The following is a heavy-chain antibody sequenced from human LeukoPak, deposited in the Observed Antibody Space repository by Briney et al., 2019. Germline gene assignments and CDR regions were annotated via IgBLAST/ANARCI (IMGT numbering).Heavy chain of an antibody. Sequence: ASVKVSCKASGYTFTSYAISWVRQAPGQGLEWMGRIIPLLGIANYAQKFQGRVTITADKSTSTAYMELSSLRSEDTAVYYCARDDSGYEFDYWGQGTLVTVSS. CDR2: IIPLLGIA. V-gene: IGHV1-69*04. CDR3: ARDDSGYEFDY. J-gene: IGHJ4*02. CDR1: GYTFTSYA. D-gene: IGHD5-12*01.